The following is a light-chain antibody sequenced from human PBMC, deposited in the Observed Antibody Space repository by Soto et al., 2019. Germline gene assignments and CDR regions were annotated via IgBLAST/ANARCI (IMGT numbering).Light chain of an antibody. CDR1: SSNIGSNY. J-gene: IGLJ2*01. Sequence: QSVLTQPPSASGTPGQRVTISCSGSSSNIGSNYVYWYQQLPGTAPKLLIYRNNQRPSGVPDRFSGSKSGTSASLAISGLRSEDEADYYCAAWDDSPGLFGGGTKVTVL. CDR3: AAWDDSPGL. V-gene: IGLV1-47*01. CDR2: RNN.